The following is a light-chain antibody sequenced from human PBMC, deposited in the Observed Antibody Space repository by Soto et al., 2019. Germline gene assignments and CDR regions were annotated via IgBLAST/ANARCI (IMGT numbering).Light chain of an antibody. Sequence: EIVMMQSPATLSVSPGERATLSCRASQSVRSDLAWYHQKPGQAPRLLNYSASTRATGIPARFSGRGSGTDFTLTINSLQSEDSAVYYCQQYNNWPRTFGQGTKVEIK. V-gene: IGKV3-15*01. CDR3: QQYNNWPRT. J-gene: IGKJ1*01. CDR1: QSVRSD. CDR2: SAS.